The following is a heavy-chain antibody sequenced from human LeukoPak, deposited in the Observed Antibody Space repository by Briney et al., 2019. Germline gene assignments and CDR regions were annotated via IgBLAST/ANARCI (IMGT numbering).Heavy chain of an antibody. CDR3: AKRSGAPNNFDL. V-gene: IGHV3-43*02. CDR2: ISGDGSSK. Sequence: GGSLRLSCAASGFTFDAHSMRWVRQAPGKGLEWVSFISGDGSSKHYADSVKGRFTISRDNSDASLYLQMRGLRSEDTAFYYCAKRSGAPNNFDLWGQGALATVSS. J-gene: IGHJ4*02. D-gene: IGHD1-1*01. CDR1: GFTFDAHS.